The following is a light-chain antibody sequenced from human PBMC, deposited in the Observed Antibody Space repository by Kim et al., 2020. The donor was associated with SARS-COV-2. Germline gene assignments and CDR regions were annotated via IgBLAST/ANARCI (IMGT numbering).Light chain of an antibody. V-gene: IGKV1-33*01. CDR2: DAS. CDR1: QDIVNY. CDR3: QQYDNLPLT. Sequence: DIQMNQSPSSLTASVGDRVTITCQASQDIVNYLNWYQQRPGKAPKLLIYDASTLETGVPSRFSGGGYGTDFTLTISSLQPEDVATYYWQQYDNLPLTFGGGTKVDIK. J-gene: IGKJ4*01.